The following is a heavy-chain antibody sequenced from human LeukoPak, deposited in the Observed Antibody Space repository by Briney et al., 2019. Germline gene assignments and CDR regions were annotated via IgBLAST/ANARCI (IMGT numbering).Heavy chain of an antibody. CDR1: GFTFSSYA. V-gene: IGHV3-30*02. J-gene: IGHJ4*02. CDR3: AKDRGPY. Sequence: GGSLRLSCAASGFTFSSYAMHWVRQAPGKGLEWVTFIRNDGSNKYYADSVKGRFTISRDNSKNTLYLQMNSLRAEDTAVYYCAKDRGPYWGQGTLVTVSS. CDR2: IRNDGSNK.